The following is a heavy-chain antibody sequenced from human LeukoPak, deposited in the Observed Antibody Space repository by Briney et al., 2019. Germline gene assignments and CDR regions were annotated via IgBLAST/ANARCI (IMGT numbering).Heavy chain of an antibody. CDR3: TTGGS. J-gene: IGHJ4*02. CDR2: IKTETDGGTT. CDR1: GFTFSNAW. Sequence: GGSLRLSCAASGFTFSNAWMTWVRQAPGKGLEWVGRIKTETDGGTTDYAAPVKGRFTISRDDSKTMLYLQMNRLKSEDTAVYYCTTGGSWGQGTLVTVSS. V-gene: IGHV3-15*01.